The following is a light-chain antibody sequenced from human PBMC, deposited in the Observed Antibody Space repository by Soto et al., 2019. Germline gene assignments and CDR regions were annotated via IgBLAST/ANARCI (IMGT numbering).Light chain of an antibody. CDR3: QSFDISNVV. CDR1: SGSIASNY. CDR2: EDS. Sequence: NFMLTQPHSVSESPGKTVTISCTRSSGSIASNYVQWYQQRPGSAPTTVIYEDSQRPSGVPDRFSGSIDSSSNSASLTISRLKTEDEADYYCQSFDISNVVFGGGTKLTVL. J-gene: IGLJ2*01. V-gene: IGLV6-57*04.